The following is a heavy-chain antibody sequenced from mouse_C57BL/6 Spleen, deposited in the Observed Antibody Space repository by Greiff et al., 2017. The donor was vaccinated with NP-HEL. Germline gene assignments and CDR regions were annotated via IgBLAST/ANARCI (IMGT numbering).Heavy chain of an antibody. D-gene: IGHD1-1*01. V-gene: IGHV1-82*01. CDR1: GYAFSSSW. J-gene: IGHJ1*03. Sequence: VQLQQSGPELVKPGASVKISCKASGYAFSSSWMNWVKQRPGKGLVWIGRIYPGDGDTNYNGKFKGKATLTADKSSSTAYMQLSSLTSEDSAVYFCARWGYGSSYWYFDVWGTGTTVTVSS. CDR2: IYPGDGDT. CDR3: ARWGYGSSYWYFDV.